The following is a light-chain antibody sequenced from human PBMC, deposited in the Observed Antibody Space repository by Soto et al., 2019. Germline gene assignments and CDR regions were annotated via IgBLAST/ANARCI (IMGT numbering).Light chain of an antibody. CDR2: GVN. CDR3: CLYIGATTYV. Sequence: QSVLTQPRSVSGSPGQSLTISCTGTSSNVDDYRYVSWYQQFPGKAPKLVIYGVNQRPSGVPNRFSGSNSDNTAYLTISGLQADDEADYYCCLYIGATTYVFGTGTKVTVL. CDR1: SSNVDDYRY. J-gene: IGLJ1*01. V-gene: IGLV2-11*01.